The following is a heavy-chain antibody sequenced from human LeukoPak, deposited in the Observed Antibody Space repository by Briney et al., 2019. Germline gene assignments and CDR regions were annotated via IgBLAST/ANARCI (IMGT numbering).Heavy chain of an antibody. J-gene: IGHJ4*02. V-gene: IGHV3-21*01. D-gene: IGHD5-24*01. CDR1: GFTFNSYS. CDR3: AKSRDGYKFSFDY. CDR2: ISSSSSYI. Sequence: GGSLRLSCAASGFTFNSYSMNWVRQAPGKGLEWVSSISSSSSYIYYADSVKGRFTISRDNAKNSLNLQMSSLRAEDTAVYYCAKSRDGYKFSFDYWGQGTLVTVSS.